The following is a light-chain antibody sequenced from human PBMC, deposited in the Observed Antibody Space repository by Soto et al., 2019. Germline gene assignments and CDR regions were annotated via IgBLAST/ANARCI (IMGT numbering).Light chain of an antibody. CDR2: AAS. V-gene: IGKV1-39*01. Sequence: DSQMTQSPSSLSASVGERFTITCRASQGIRNDLGWYQQKPGKAPKRMIYAASSLQSGVPSRFSGSGSGTDFNLTISSLQTEDFASYYCQQSYSTPQTFGQGTKVDIK. CDR3: QQSYSTPQT. CDR1: QGIRND. J-gene: IGKJ1*01.